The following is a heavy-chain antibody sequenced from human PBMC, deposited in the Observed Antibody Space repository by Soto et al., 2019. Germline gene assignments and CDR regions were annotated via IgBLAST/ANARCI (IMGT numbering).Heavy chain of an antibody. Sequence: SETLSLTCTVSGGSISSSSYYWGWIRQPPGKGLEWIGSIYYSGSTYYNPSLKSRVTISVDTSKNQFSLKLSSVTAADTAVYYCASGIVVITTFDAFDIWGQGTMVTVS. CDR1: GGSISSSSYY. CDR2: IYYSGST. J-gene: IGHJ3*02. D-gene: IGHD3-22*01. CDR3: ASGIVVITTFDAFDI. V-gene: IGHV4-39*01.